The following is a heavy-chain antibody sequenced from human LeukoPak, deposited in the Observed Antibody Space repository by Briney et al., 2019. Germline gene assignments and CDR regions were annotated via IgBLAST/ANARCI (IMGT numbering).Heavy chain of an antibody. V-gene: IGHV4-39*07. CDR1: GGSISSSTYY. Sequence: SETLSLTCTVSGGSISSSTYYWGWIRQSPGKGLEWIGSVYYSGGSYYSPSLKSRVTISLNTSKNQFSLKLSSVTAADTAVYYCARVTPAGAWLGYFDYWGQGTLVTVSS. CDR2: VYYSGGS. D-gene: IGHD6-19*01. J-gene: IGHJ4*02. CDR3: ARVTPAGAWLGYFDY.